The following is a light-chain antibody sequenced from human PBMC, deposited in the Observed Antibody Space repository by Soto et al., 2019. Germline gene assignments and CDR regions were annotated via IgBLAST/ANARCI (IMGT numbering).Light chain of an antibody. V-gene: IGKV3-20*01. Sequence: EIVLTQSPGTLSLSPGERATLSCRASQSVSSSYLAWYQQKPGQAPRLLIYAASNRATGIPARFSGSGSGTDFTLTISRLEPEDFAVYYCQQYGISLRTFGQGTKV. CDR2: AAS. CDR1: QSVSSSY. J-gene: IGKJ1*01. CDR3: QQYGISLRT.